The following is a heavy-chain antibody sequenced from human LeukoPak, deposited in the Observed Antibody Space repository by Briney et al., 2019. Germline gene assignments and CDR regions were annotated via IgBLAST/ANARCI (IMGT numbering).Heavy chain of an antibody. CDR2: ISWNSGSI. V-gene: IGHV3-9*01. J-gene: IGHJ3*02. CDR3: ASRRPGIAVAGGDAFDI. CDR1: GFTFDDYA. Sequence: AGGSLRLSCAASGFTFDDYAMHWVRQAPGKGLEWVSGISWNSGSIGYADSVKGRFTISRDNAKNSLYLQMNSLRAEDTAVYYCASRRPGIAVAGGDAFDIWGQGKMVTVSS. D-gene: IGHD6-19*01.